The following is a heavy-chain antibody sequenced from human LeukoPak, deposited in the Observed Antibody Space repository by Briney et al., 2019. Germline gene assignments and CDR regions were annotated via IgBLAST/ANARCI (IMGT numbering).Heavy chain of an antibody. D-gene: IGHD6-19*01. CDR3: ARERSGWFFSN. J-gene: IGHJ4*02. V-gene: IGHV1-18*01. Sequence: RASVKVSCKASGYSFTRYGITWVRQAPGQGLEWMGWINPYNGNTNYAQKLQGRVTMTTDTSTSTAYMDLRSLRSDDTAVYYCARERSGWFFSNWGQGTLVTVSS. CDR2: INPYNGNT. CDR1: GYSFTRYG.